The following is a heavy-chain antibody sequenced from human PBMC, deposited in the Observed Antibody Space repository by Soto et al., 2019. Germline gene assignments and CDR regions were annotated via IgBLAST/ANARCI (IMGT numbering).Heavy chain of an antibody. CDR3: ARSHCSGGSCYSYFDY. CDR2: ISYDGSNK. V-gene: IGHV3-30-3*01. CDR1: GFTFSSYA. J-gene: IGHJ4*02. Sequence: GSLRLSCAASGFTFSSYAMHWVRQAPGKGLEWVAVISYDGSNKYYADSVKGRFTISRDNSKNTLYLQMNSLRAEDTAVYYCARSHCSGGSCYSYFDYWGQGTLVTVSS. D-gene: IGHD2-15*01.